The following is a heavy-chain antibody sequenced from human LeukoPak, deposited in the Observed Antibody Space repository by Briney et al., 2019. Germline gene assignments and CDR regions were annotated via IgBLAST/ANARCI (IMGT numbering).Heavy chain of an antibody. CDR1: GFTFDDYA. J-gene: IGHJ4*02. Sequence: GGSLRLSCAASGFTFDDYAMHWVRQAPGKGLEWVSLISGDGGSTYYADSVKGRFTISRDNSKNPLYLQMNSLRTEDTALYYCAKDEYSSHPFSGWGQGTLVTVSS. D-gene: IGHD6-6*01. CDR3: AKDEYSSHPFSG. V-gene: IGHV3-43*02. CDR2: ISGDGGST.